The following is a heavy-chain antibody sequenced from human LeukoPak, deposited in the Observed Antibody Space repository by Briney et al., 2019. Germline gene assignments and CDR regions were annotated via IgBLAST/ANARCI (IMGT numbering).Heavy chain of an antibody. J-gene: IGHJ4*02. V-gene: IGHV4-39*07. CDR3: ARVICSGGSCRFDY. D-gene: IGHD2-15*01. Sequence: PSETLSLTCTVSSGSISTSNYYWGWVRQPPGKALEWIGRIHTSGSTNYNPSLKSRVTMSVDTSKNQFSLKLSSVTAADTAVYYCARVICSGGSCRFDYWGQGTLVTVSS. CDR1: SGSISTSNYY. CDR2: IHTSGST.